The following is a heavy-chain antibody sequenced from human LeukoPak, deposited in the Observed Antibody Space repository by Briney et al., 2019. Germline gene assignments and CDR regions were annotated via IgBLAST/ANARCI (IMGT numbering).Heavy chain of an antibody. V-gene: IGHV3-23*01. CDR3: ANLDNWESRGGY. D-gene: IGHD1-20*01. CDR1: GFTFRNYV. Sequence: GGSLRLSCAASGFTFRNYVMSWVRQTPGKGLEWVSSISTSVDSTYYADSVKGRFTISRDNSKNTLYLQMNNLRGDDTAVYYCANLDNWESRGGYWGQGILVTVSS. CDR2: ISTSVDST. J-gene: IGHJ4*02.